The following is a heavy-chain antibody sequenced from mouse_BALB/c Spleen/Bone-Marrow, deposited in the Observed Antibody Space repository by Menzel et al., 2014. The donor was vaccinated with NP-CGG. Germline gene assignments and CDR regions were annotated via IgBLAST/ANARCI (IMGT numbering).Heavy chain of an antibody. V-gene: IGHV4-1*02. J-gene: IGHJ1*01. D-gene: IGHD1-1*01. Sequence: DVHLVESGGGLVQPGGSLKLSCAASGFDFSRYWMSWVRQAPGKGLEWIGEINPDSNTINYTPSLKDKFIISRDNAKNTLYLQRSKVRSEDTALYYCARRNYYGNLFVWGAGTTVTVSS. CDR1: GFDFSRYW. CDR3: ARRNYYGNLFV. CDR2: INPDSNTI.